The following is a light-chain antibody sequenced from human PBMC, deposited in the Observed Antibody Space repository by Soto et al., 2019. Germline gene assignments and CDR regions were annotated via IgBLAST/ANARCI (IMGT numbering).Light chain of an antibody. J-gene: IGKJ1*01. V-gene: IGKV1-5*01. Sequence: DSQMTQSPSTLSASVGDTVTVTCRASQSIGRWLAWYQQKPGKAPKLLIFDASTLENGVPARFSGSRSGPEFSLTISSLQPDDFATYYCQQYYSYWTFGQGTKVDIK. CDR3: QQYYSYWT. CDR1: QSIGRW. CDR2: DAS.